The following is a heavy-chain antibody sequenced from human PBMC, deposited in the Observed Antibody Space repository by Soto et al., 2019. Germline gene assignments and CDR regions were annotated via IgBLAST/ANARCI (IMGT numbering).Heavy chain of an antibody. D-gene: IGHD4-17*01. V-gene: IGHV1-8*01. CDR3: GRADYGDAFDI. CDR2: MNPNSGNT. CDR1: GYAFTSYD. Sequence: VASVRVSCKASGYAFTSYDINWVRQATGQGLEWMGWMNPNSGNTGYAQKFQGRVTMTRNTSISTAYMELSSLRSEDTAVYYCGRADYGDAFDIWGQGTMVTVSS. J-gene: IGHJ3*02.